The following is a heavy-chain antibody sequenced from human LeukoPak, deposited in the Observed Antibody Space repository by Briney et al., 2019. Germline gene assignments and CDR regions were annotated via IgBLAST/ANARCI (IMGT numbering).Heavy chain of an antibody. Sequence: ASVKVSCKASGYTFTSYGYTWVRQPHAQGLELMGWISAYNGNTNYAQKLQGRVTMTTDTSTSTAYMELRSLRSDDTAVYYCARGKNSGYDHLDYWGQGTLVTVSS. CDR2: ISAYNGNT. CDR1: GYTFTSYG. CDR3: ARGKNSGYDHLDY. V-gene: IGHV1-18*01. J-gene: IGHJ4*02. D-gene: IGHD5-12*01.